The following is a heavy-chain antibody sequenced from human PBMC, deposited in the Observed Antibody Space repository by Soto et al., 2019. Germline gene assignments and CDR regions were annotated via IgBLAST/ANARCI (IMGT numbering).Heavy chain of an antibody. CDR2: IFYSGST. CDR1: GVSFSGYY. CDR3: ARNPPYYFASSGHYYTDY. D-gene: IGHD3-22*01. J-gene: IGHJ4*02. V-gene: IGHV4-34*12. Sequence: SETLSLTCAVSGVSFSGYYWSWIRQPPGKGLEWIGFIFYSGSTNYNPSLKSRFIISLDTSNNQSSLKLSSVTVAHTAVHYCARNPPYYFASSGHYYTDYWGQGTLVTVSS.